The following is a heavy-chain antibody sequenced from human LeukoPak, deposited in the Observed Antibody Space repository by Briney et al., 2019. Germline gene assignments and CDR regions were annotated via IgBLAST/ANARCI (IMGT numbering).Heavy chain of an antibody. CDR2: INPSGGST. V-gene: IGHV1-46*01. D-gene: IGHD3-9*01. Sequence: GASVKVSCKASGYTFTSYYMHWVRQAPGQGLEWMGIINPSGGSTSYAQKFQGRVTMTEDTSTDTAYMELSSLRSEDTAVYYCATLPLRYFDWSPTYYYYYVDVWGKGTTVTVSS. J-gene: IGHJ6*03. CDR1: GYTFTSYY. CDR3: ATLPLRYFDWSPTYYYYYVDV.